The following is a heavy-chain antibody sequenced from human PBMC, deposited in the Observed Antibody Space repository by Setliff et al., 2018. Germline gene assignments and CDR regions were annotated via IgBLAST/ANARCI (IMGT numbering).Heavy chain of an antibody. CDR1: GFTFSSYA. CDR3: AKDLGYSYGYRFDY. D-gene: IGHD5-18*01. Sequence: PGGSLRLSCAASGFTFSSYAMSGVRQAPGKGLEWVSAISGSGGSTYYADSVKGRFTISRDNSKNTLYLQMNSLRAEDKAVYYCAKDLGYSYGYRFDYWGQGTLVTVSS. CDR2: ISGSGGST. V-gene: IGHV3-23*01. J-gene: IGHJ4*02.